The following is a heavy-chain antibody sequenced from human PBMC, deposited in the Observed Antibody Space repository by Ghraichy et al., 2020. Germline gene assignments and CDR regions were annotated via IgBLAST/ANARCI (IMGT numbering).Heavy chain of an antibody. V-gene: IGHV1-2*06. Sequence: ASVKVSCKASGYSFSDDYIHWVRQAPGQGLEYVGRTLPNNGRTDYAQSFQGRVSMTTDTSINTVYMELNRLESDDTATYYCAKDAAAIGNWFDTWGQGTLVTVSS. CDR2: TLPNNGRT. J-gene: IGHJ5*02. D-gene: IGHD2-2*01. CDR3: AKDAAAIGNWFDT. CDR1: GYSFSDDY.